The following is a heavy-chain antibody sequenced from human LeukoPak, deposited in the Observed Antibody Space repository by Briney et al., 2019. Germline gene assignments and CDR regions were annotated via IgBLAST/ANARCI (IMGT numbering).Heavy chain of an antibody. Sequence: GGSLRLSCAASGFTFSSYEMNWVRQAPGKGLEWVSYISSSGSTIYYADSVKGRFTISRDNAKNSLYLQMNSLRAEDTAVYYCARDLDDSGWFDYWGQGTLVTVAS. V-gene: IGHV3-48*03. J-gene: IGHJ4*02. CDR1: GFTFSSYE. D-gene: IGHD6-19*01. CDR2: ISSSGSTI. CDR3: ARDLDDSGWFDY.